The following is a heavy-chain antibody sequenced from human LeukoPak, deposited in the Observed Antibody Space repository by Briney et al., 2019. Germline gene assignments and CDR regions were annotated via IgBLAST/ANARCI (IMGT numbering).Heavy chain of an antibody. D-gene: IGHD6-13*01. Sequence: ASVKVSCKASGGTFSSYAISWVRQAPGQGLEWMGWISAYNGNTNYAQKFQGRVTMTTDTSTSTAYMELRSLRSDDTAVYYCARSSSSWTGDVDYWGQGTLVTVSS. V-gene: IGHV1-18*01. CDR3: ARSSSSWTGDVDY. CDR2: ISAYNGNT. CDR1: GGTFSSYA. J-gene: IGHJ4*02.